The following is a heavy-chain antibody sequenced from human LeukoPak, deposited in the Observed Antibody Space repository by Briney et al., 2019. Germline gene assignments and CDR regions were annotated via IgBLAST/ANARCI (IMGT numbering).Heavy chain of an antibody. Sequence: GGSLRLSCAASGFTFSSYAMSWVRQAPGKGLEWVSVISGSGGSSYYAGSVKGRFTISRDNSKNTLYLQMNSLRAEDTAVYYCAKGEDTSTPNYYSYYMDVWGKGTTVTVSS. J-gene: IGHJ6*03. D-gene: IGHD3-16*01. CDR3: AKGEDTSTPNYYSYYMDV. V-gene: IGHV3-23*01. CDR1: GFTFSSYA. CDR2: ISGSGGSS.